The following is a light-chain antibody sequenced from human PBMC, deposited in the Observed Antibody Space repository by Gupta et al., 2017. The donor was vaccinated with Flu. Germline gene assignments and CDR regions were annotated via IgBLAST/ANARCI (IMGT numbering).Light chain of an antibody. V-gene: IGKV3-20*01. J-gene: IGKJ1*01. CDR3: HQYVDSPE. Sequence: EIVLTQSPGTLSLSPGEGATLSCRASQTVSSSYLAWYQQKPGQAPRLLIYGASNRATGIPDRFGGSGSGTDFTLTISRLEPEDFAVYYWHQYVDSPEFGQGTKVEIK. CDR1: QTVSSSY. CDR2: GAS.